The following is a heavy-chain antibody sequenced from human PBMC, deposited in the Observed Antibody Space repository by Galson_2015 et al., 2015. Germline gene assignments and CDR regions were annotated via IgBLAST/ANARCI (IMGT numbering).Heavy chain of an antibody. CDR1: GFTFSSYG. D-gene: IGHD3-10*01. CDR2: IWYDGSNK. J-gene: IGHJ5*02. V-gene: IGHV3-33*01. Sequence: SLRLSCAASGFTFSSYGMHWVRQAPGKGLEWVALIWYDGSNKYYADSVKGRFTISRDNSKNTLYLKMNSLRAEDTAVYYCARDREVNYYGSGPVDPRGQGTLVTVSS. CDR3: ARDREVNYYGSGPVDP.